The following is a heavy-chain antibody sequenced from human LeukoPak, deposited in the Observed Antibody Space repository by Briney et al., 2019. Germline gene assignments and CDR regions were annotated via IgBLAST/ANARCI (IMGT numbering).Heavy chain of an antibody. CDR2: ISYDGSNK. Sequence: PGGSLRLSCAASGFTFSSYGMHWVRQAPGKGLEWVAVISYDGSNKYYADSVKGRFTISRDNSKNTLYLQMNSLRAEDTAVYYCAKGTSGRAFDIWGQGTMVTVSS. D-gene: IGHD2-8*01. CDR1: GFTFSSYG. V-gene: IGHV3-30*18. J-gene: IGHJ3*02. CDR3: AKGTSGRAFDI.